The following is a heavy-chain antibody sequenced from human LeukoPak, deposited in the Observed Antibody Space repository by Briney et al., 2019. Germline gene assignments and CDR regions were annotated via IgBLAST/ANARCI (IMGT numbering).Heavy chain of an antibody. CDR2: INHSGNS. CDR1: GGSFSGYY. V-gene: IGHV4-34*01. Sequence: SETLSLTCSVYGGSFSGYYWRWIRQPPGKGLDWIGEINHSGNSNYNPSLKSRVTITVDTSKNQFSLKLNSVTAADTGVYYCARGLTHWGQGTLVTVSS. CDR3: ARGLTH. J-gene: IGHJ4*02.